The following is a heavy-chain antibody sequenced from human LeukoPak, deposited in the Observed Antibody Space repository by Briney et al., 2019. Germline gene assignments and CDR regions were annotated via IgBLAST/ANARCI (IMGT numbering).Heavy chain of an antibody. CDR1: GGSIISSTYY. D-gene: IGHD6-19*01. Sequence: SETLSLTCTVSGGSIISSTYYSGWIRQPPGKGLEWIGNIYYSGSTYYTPSLKSRVTISTDTSKNQFSLKLCSVTAADTAVCYGARTGYSTGCYRFTFVYWGQGTLVTVSS. V-gene: IGHV4-39*01. J-gene: IGHJ4*02. CDR2: IYYSGST. CDR3: ARTGYSTGCYRFTFVY.